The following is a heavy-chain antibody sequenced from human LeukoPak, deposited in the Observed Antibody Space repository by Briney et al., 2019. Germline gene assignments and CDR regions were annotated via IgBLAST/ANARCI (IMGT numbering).Heavy chain of an antibody. CDR2: ISGYGGST. D-gene: IGHD2-2*01. CDR3: AKNRSSSWYGQFDP. J-gene: IGHJ5*02. V-gene: IGHV3-23*01. Sequence: GGSLRLSCAVSGLTLSSNAMSWVRQAPGKGLEWVSAISGYGGSTYYAHSVKCRFSISRDNSKNTLYLKSNSLRAEDAAVYYCAKNRSSSWYGQFDPWGQGALVTVSS. CDR1: GLTLSSNA.